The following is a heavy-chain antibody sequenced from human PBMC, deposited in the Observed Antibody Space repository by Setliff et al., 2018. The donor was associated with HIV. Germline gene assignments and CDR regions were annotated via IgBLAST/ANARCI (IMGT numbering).Heavy chain of an antibody. D-gene: IGHD6-25*01. CDR3: ARVLPYNSALDY. Sequence: GGSLRLSCAASGFTLSNTYMAWVRQAPGKRPEWVSTLYGSGDTYHADSVKGRFTLSRDTSKNTMYLQMNSLRREDTALYYCARVLPYNSALDYWGQGTLVTVSS. J-gene: IGHJ4*02. CDR2: LYGSGDT. V-gene: IGHV3-66*02. CDR1: GFTLSNTY.